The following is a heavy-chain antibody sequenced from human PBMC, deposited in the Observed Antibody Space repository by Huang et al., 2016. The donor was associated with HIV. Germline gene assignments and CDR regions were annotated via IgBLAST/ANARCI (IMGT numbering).Heavy chain of an antibody. CDR2: ILYSGTT. Sequence: QESGPGLVGTSETLSLTCAVSGDSFNSNTFYWGWFRRHPGKGLEWIVSILYSGTTYDNPALKRRARIAVDASKNRIFLHLRSVTAADTGVYYCARTGVAVSDDPEYFQHWGQGALVTIS. J-gene: IGHJ1*01. CDR1: GDSFNSNTFY. V-gene: IGHV4-39*02. D-gene: IGHD3-3*01. CDR3: ARTGVAVSDDPEYFQH.